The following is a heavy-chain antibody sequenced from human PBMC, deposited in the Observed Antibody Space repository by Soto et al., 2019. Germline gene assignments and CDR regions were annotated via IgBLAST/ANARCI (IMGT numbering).Heavy chain of an antibody. Sequence: SETLSLTCTVSGGSISSSSYYWGWIRQPPGKGLEWIGSIYYSGSTYYNPSLKSRVTISVDTSKNQFSLKLSSVTAADTAVYYCARPTRDIVVVPAAMSPEEYYMDVWGKGTTVTVSS. CDR1: GGSISSSSYY. CDR3: ARPTRDIVVVPAAMSPEEYYMDV. D-gene: IGHD2-2*01. V-gene: IGHV4-39*01. CDR2: IYYSGST. J-gene: IGHJ6*03.